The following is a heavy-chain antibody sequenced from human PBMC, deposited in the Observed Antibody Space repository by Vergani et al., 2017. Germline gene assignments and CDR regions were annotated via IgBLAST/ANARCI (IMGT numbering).Heavy chain of an antibody. CDR3: ARVMYRDEASTGYRLEGMDI. CDR2: IYSTGST. V-gene: IGHV4-59*13. Sequence: QVQLEESGPGLVKPSETLSLTCTVSGGSFNTYYWSWIRQSPGKGLEWIGYIYSTGSTNYNPSLNSRVTMSVDTSKNQFSLKLRSVTAADTAVYCCARVMYRDEASTGYRLEGMDIWGQGTTVTISS. J-gene: IGHJ6*02. D-gene: IGHD3-9*01. CDR1: GGSFNTYY.